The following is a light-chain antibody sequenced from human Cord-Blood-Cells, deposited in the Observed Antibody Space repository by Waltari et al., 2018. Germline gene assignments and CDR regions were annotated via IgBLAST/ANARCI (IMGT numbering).Light chain of an antibody. V-gene: IGKV3-20*01. CDR3: QQYGSSPYS. CDR1: QSVSSSY. Sequence: DIVLTQSPGTLSLSPGERDTLSCRASQSVSSSYLAWSPQKPGQAPRLLIYDASSRATGIPDRFSGSGSGTDFTLTISRLEPEDFAVYYCQQYGSSPYSFGQGTKLEIK. J-gene: IGKJ2*03. CDR2: DAS.